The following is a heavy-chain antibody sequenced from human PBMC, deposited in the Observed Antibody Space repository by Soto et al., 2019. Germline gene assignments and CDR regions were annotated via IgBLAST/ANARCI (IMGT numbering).Heavy chain of an antibody. Sequence: GGSLRLSCAASGFTFSSYGMHWVRQAPGKGLEWVAVISYDGSNKYYADSVKGRFTISRDNSKNTLYLQMNSLRAEDTAVYYCATHLLITMVRDDAFDTWGQGTMVTVSS. V-gene: IGHV3-30*03. J-gene: IGHJ3*02. CDR1: GFTFSSYG. D-gene: IGHD3-10*01. CDR2: ISYDGSNK. CDR3: ATHLLITMVRDDAFDT.